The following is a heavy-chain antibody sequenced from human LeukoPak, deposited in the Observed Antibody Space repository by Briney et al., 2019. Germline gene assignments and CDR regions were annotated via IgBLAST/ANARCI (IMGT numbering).Heavy chain of an antibody. J-gene: IGHJ4*02. CDR3: ARGVDDIAVAGHFDY. Sequence: PGRSLRLSCAASGFTFSDYYMSWIRQAPGKGLEWVSYISSSGSTIYYADSVKGRFTISRDNAKNSLYLQMNSLRAEDTAVYYCARGVDDIAVAGHFDYWGQGTLVTVSS. V-gene: IGHV3-11*01. CDR2: ISSSGSTI. D-gene: IGHD6-19*01. CDR1: GFTFSDYY.